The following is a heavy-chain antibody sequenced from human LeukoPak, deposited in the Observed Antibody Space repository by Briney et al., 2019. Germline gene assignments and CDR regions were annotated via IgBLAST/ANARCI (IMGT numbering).Heavy chain of an antibody. CDR1: GFTFSAFA. V-gene: IGHV3-33*08. D-gene: IGHD4-11*01. J-gene: IGHJ4*02. CDR3: ARVSDYSNYFDY. CDR2: IWYDGSNK. Sequence: PGRSLRLSCAASGFTFSAFAMHWVRQAPGKGLEWVAVIWYDGSNKYYADSVKGRFTISRDNSKNTLYLQMNSLRAEDTAVYYCARVSDYSNYFDYWGQGTLVTVSS.